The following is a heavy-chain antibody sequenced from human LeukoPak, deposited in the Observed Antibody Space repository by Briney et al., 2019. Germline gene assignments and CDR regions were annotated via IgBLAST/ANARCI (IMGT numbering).Heavy chain of an antibody. CDR2: FVPEDGET. CDR3: ARGPRNDP. D-gene: IGHD1-14*01. CDR1: GDTLTELS. J-gene: IGHJ5*02. V-gene: IGHV1-24*01. Sequence: ASVKVSCKLSGDTLTELSMHWVRQSPGKGLEWMGGFVPEDGETIYAQKFQGRVTMTEDTSTDTAYMELSGLRLDDTAVYFCARGPRNDPWGQGTLVTVSS.